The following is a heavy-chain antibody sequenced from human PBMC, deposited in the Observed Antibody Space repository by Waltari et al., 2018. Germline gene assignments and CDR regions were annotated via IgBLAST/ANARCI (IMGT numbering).Heavy chain of an antibody. CDR1: GFTFDDYA. J-gene: IGHJ4*02. Sequence: EVQLVESGGGLVQPGRSLRLSCAASGFTFDDYAMHWVRQAPGKGLEWVSGISWNSGSIGYADSVKGRFTISRDNAKNSLYLQMNSLRAEDTALYYCAKEGLEELAAAHFDYWGQGTLVTVSS. CDR3: AKEGLEELAAAHFDY. V-gene: IGHV3-9*01. D-gene: IGHD6-13*01. CDR2: ISWNSGSI.